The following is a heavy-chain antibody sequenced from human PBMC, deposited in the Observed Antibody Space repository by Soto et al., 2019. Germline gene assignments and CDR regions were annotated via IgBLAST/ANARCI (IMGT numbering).Heavy chain of an antibody. J-gene: IGHJ3*02. Sequence: ASVKVSCKASGGTFSSYAISWVRQAPGQGLEWMGGIIPIFGTANYAQKFQGRVTITADESTSTAYMELSSLRSEDTAVYYFASGGYYDILTGYNDAFGIWGQGTMVTVSS. CDR1: GGTFSSYA. D-gene: IGHD3-9*01. CDR2: IIPIFGTA. V-gene: IGHV1-69*13. CDR3: ASGGYYDILTGYNDAFGI.